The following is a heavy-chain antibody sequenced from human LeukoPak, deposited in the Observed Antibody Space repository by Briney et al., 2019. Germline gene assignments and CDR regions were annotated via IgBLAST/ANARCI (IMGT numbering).Heavy chain of an antibody. CDR1: GFTFSSYG. J-gene: IGHJ6*04. D-gene: IGHD3-3*01. Sequence: GGSLRLSCAASGFTFSSYGMHWVRQAPGKGLEWVAFIRYDGSNKYYADSVKGRFTISRDNSKNTLYLQMNSLRAEDTAVYYCAKDRAALRFLECTDVWGKGTTVTVSS. CDR3: AKDRAALRFLECTDV. CDR2: IRYDGSNK. V-gene: IGHV3-30*02.